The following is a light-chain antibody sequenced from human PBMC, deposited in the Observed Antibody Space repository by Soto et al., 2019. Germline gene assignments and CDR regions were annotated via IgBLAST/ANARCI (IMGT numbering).Light chain of an antibody. Sequence: VLTQAPGTLSFSRGERATLSCRASQTVRNNYLAWYQRKPGQAPRLLIYDASSRATGIPDRFSGGGSGTDFTLTISRLEPEDFAVYYCQQFSSYPLTLGGGTKVDIK. CDR3: QQFSSYPLT. V-gene: IGKV3-20*01. CDR1: QTVRNNY. J-gene: IGKJ4*01. CDR2: DAS.